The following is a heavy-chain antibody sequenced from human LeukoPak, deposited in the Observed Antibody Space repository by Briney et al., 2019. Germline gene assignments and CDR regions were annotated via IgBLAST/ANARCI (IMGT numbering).Heavy chain of an antibody. CDR2: IYGSGDTT. CDR3: AKMAGMTRQVYYMDV. CDR1: GFTVSSNY. D-gene: IGHD5-24*01. J-gene: IGHJ6*03. V-gene: IGHV3-23*01. Sequence: GGSLRLSCAASGFTVSSNYMSWVRQAPGKGLEWVSAIYGSGDTTYYADSVKGRFTVSRDNSKNTLYLQMDGLRAEDTAVYYCAKMAGMTRQVYYMDVWGKGATVTVSS.